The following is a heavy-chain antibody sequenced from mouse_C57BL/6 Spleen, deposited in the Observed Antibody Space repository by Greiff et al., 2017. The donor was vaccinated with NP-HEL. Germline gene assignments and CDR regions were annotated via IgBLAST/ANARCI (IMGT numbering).Heavy chain of an antibody. CDR2: IWTGGGT. Sequence: VKLVESGPGLVAPSQSLSITCTVSGFSLTSYAISWVRQPPGKGLEWLGVIWTGGGTNYNSALKSRLSISKDNSKSQVFLKMNSLQTDDTARYYCARKVYYYGSSYWYFDVWGTGTTVTVSS. CDR1: GFSLTSYA. D-gene: IGHD1-1*01. CDR3: ARKVYYYGSSYWYFDV. V-gene: IGHV2-9-1*01. J-gene: IGHJ1*03.